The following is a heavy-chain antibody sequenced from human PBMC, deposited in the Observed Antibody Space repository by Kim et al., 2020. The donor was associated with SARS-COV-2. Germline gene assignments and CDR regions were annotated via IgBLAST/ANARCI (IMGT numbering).Heavy chain of an antibody. CDR1: GFTFSSYG. D-gene: IGHD3-9*01. J-gene: IGHJ5*02. CDR3: AKELRFFDPDWFDP. CDR2: ISYDGSNK. V-gene: IGHV3-30*18. Sequence: GGSLRLSCAASGFTFSSYGMHWVRQAPGKGLEWVAVISYDGSNKYYADSVKGRFTISRDNSKNTLYLQMNSLRAEDTAVYYCAKELRFFDPDWFDPWGQG.